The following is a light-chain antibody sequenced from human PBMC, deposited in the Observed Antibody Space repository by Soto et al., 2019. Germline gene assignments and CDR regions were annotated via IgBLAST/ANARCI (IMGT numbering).Light chain of an antibody. CDR3: QQRSNWPWT. CDR2: DAS. CDR1: QSVSSY. V-gene: IGKV3-11*01. J-gene: IGKJ1*01. Sequence: EIVLTQSPATLSLSPGERATLSCRASQSVSSYLAWYQQKPGQAPRLLIYDASNRATGIPARFSGSGSGTDFTLTISSLEPEDFAVYYGQQRSNWPWTFCQGTKVEIK.